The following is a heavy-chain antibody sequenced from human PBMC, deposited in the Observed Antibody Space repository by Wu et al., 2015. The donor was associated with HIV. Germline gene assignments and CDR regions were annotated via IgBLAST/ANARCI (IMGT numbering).Heavy chain of an antibody. CDR1: GGTFSSYG. CDR3: ASVWCSGGRCYPWDSED. V-gene: IGHV1-18*01. CDR2: INFYKGDT. D-gene: IGHD2-15*01. Sequence: QVQLVQSGAEVKRPGSSVKVSCKASGGTFSSYGLSWVRQAPGQGLEWMGWINFYKGDTDYAQKFEGRVTMTTDRSRNTAYMELRSLRLDDTAVYFCASVWCSGGRCYPWDSEDWGQGTLVIVSS. J-gene: IGHJ4*02.